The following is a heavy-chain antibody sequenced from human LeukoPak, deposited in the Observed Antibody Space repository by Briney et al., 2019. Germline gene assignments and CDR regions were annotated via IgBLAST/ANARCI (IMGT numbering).Heavy chain of an antibody. CDR3: ARAVYGDNSGSDY. CDR1: GGSISSGGYY. J-gene: IGHJ4*02. CDR2: IYYSGST. V-gene: IGHV4-31*03. D-gene: IGHD4-23*01. Sequence: SQTLTLTCTVSGGSISSGGYYWSRIRQHPGKGLEWIGYIYYSGSTYYNPSLKSRVTISVDTSKNQFSLKLSSVTAADTAVYYCARAVYGDNSGSDYWGQGTLVTVSS.